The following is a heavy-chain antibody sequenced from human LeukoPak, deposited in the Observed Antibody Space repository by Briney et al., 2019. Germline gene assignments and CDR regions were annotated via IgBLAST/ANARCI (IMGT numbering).Heavy chain of an antibody. Sequence: GGSLRLSCAASGFTFSSYAMSWVRQAPGKGLEWVSAISGSGGSTYYADSVKGRFTISRDNSKNTLYLQMNSLRAEDTAVYYCAKVFPEILGSYYRPGGYWGQGTLVTVSS. CDR1: GFTFSSYA. D-gene: IGHD1-26*01. J-gene: IGHJ4*02. V-gene: IGHV3-23*01. CDR2: ISGSGGST. CDR3: AKVFPEILGSYYRPGGY.